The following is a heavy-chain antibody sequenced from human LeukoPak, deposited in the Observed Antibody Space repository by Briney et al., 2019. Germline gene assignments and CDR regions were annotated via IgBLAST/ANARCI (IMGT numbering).Heavy chain of an antibody. V-gene: IGHV4-4*07. J-gene: IGHJ5*02. Sequence: SETLSLTCTVSGGSISSYYWSWIRQPAGKGLEWIGRIYTSGSTNHNPSLKSRVTMSVDTSKNQFSPKLSSVTAADTAVYYCARDPRKENWFDPWGQGTLVTVSS. CDR1: GGSISSYY. CDR3: ARDPRKENWFDP. CDR2: IYTSGST.